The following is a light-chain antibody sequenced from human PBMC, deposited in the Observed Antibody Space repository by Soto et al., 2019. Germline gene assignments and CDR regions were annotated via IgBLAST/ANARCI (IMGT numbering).Light chain of an antibody. J-gene: IGLJ1*01. V-gene: IGLV1-44*01. CDR2: NSD. CDR1: SSNIGINT. Sequence: QSVLTQPPSASGTPGQRVTVSCSGSSSNIGINTVNWYQHLPGTAPKLLIYNSDQRPSGVPDRISGPKSGTSASLAIGGLQSEDEADYYCAAWDDSLNGFFVFGTGTKVTVL. CDR3: AAWDDSLNGFFV.